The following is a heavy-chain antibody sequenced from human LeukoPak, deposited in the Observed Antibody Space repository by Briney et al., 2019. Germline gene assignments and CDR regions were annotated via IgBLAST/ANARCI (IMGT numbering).Heavy chain of an antibody. V-gene: IGHV5-51*01. CDR1: GYSFTTYW. Sequence: NTGESLKISCKGSGYSFTTYWIAWVRQLPGKGLEWVAVICPGDSHAIYSPSFQGQVTVSADKSIGIAYLQWSSLRASDTAMYYCARRTSHQTHAFDIWGQGTMVTVSS. J-gene: IGHJ3*02. CDR3: ARRTSHQTHAFDI. CDR2: ICPGDSHA. D-gene: IGHD2-2*01.